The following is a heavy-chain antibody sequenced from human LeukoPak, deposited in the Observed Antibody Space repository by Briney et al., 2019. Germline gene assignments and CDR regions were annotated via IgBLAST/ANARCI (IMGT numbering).Heavy chain of an antibody. Sequence: SETLSLTCTVSGGSISSYYWSWIRQPPGKGLEWIGYIYYSGSTNYNPSLKSRVTISVDTSKNQFSLKLSSVTAADTAVYYCAGRIAARLKNYYYYYGMDVWGQGTTVTVSS. CDR1: GGSISSYY. J-gene: IGHJ6*02. CDR3: AGRIAARLKNYYYYYGMDV. D-gene: IGHD6-6*01. CDR2: IYYSGST. V-gene: IGHV4-59*08.